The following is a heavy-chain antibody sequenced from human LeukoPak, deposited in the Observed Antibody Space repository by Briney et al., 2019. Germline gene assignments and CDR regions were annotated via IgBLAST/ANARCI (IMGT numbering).Heavy chain of an antibody. CDR3: ARLSKYYGVLDY. Sequence: SETLSLTCAVSGYSISSGYYWGWIRQPPGKGLEWIGSIYHSGSTYYNPSLKSRVTISVDTSKNQFSLKLSSVTAADTAVYYCARLSKYYGVLDYWGQGTLVTVSS. V-gene: IGHV4-38-2*01. CDR1: GYSISSGYY. D-gene: IGHD4-17*01. CDR2: IYHSGST. J-gene: IGHJ4*02.